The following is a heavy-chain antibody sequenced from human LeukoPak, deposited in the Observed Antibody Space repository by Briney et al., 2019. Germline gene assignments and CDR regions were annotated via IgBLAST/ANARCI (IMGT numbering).Heavy chain of an antibody. CDR1: GFTFDDYA. Sequence: GGSLXXSCAASGFTFDDYAMHWVRHAPGKGLEWVSLISWDGGIIYYADSVKGRFTISRDKSKNSLYLQMNSLRDEDTALYYCAXDXGGXGYNYGAFDPWGQGTLVTVSS. CDR3: AXDXGGXGYNYGAFDP. V-gene: IGHV3-43D*03. D-gene: IGHD5-18*01. J-gene: IGHJ5*02. CDR2: ISWDGGII.